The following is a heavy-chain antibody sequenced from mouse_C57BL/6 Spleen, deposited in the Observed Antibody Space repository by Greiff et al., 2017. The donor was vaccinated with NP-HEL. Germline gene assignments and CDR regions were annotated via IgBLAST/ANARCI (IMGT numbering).Heavy chain of an antibody. Sequence: QVQLQQSGAELVKPGASVKLSCKASGYTFTSYWMHWVKQRPGQGLEWIGMIHPNSGSTNYNEKFKSKATLTVDKSSSTAYMQLSSLTSEDSAVYYCARYYGNYEEGFAYWGQGTLVTVSA. CDR2: IHPNSGST. J-gene: IGHJ3*01. CDR3: ARYYGNYEEGFAY. D-gene: IGHD2-1*01. V-gene: IGHV1-64*01. CDR1: GYTFTSYW.